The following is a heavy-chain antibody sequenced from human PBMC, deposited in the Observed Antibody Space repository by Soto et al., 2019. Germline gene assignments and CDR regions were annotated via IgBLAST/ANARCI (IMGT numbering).Heavy chain of an antibody. CDR3: ARGRYCSSTSCYTGYYYYGMDV. D-gene: IGHD2-2*02. J-gene: IGHJ6*02. Sequence: VASVKVSCKASGYTFTGYYMHWVRQAPGQGLEWMRWINPNSGGTNYAQKFQGWVTMTRDTSISTAYMELSRLRSDDTAVYYCARGRYCSSTSCYTGYYYYGMDVWGQGTTVTVSS. CDR2: INPNSGGT. V-gene: IGHV1-2*04. CDR1: GYTFTGYY.